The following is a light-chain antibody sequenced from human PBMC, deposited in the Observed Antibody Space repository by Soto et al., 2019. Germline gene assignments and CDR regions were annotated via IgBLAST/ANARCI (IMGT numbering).Light chain of an antibody. Sequence: EIVMTQSPATLSVSPGERATLSCRASQSVSSNLAWYQQKPAQAPRLLIYGASTRATGIPARFSGSGFGTEFTLTISSLQSEDFAVYYCQQYNNWPRTFGQGTKVEIK. CDR1: QSVSSN. CDR3: QQYNNWPRT. J-gene: IGKJ1*01. CDR2: GAS. V-gene: IGKV3-15*01.